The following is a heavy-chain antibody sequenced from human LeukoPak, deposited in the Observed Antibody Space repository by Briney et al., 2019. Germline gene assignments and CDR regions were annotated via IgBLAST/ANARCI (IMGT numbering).Heavy chain of an antibody. D-gene: IGHD5-18*01. J-gene: IGHJ4*02. CDR1: GGSFSGYY. V-gene: IGHV4-34*01. Sequence: KTSETLSLTCAVYGGSFSGYYWSWIRQPPGKGLEWIGEINHFGSTNYNPSLKSRVTISGDTSKNQFSLKVNSVTAADTAVYYCARGYRAPQTFYSYHYFDSWAQGILVTVSS. CDR3: ARGYRAPQTFYSYHYFDS. CDR2: INHFGST.